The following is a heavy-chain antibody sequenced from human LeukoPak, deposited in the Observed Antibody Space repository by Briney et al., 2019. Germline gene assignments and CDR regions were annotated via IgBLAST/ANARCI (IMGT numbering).Heavy chain of an antibody. CDR3: AVVEGQPNYYYYMDV. Sequence: PSETLSLTCAVYGGSFSGYYWSWLRQPPGKGLEWIGEINQSGSTNYNPSLKSRVTISVDTSKNQFSLNLRSVTAADTAVYFCAVVEGQPNYYYYMDVWGKGTTVTVSS. J-gene: IGHJ6*03. CDR2: INQSGST. CDR1: GGSFSGYY. V-gene: IGHV4-34*01. D-gene: IGHD6-13*01.